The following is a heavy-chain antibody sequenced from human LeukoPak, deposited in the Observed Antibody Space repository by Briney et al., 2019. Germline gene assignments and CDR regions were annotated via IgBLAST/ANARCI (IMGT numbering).Heavy chain of an antibody. J-gene: IGHJ4*02. V-gene: IGHV3-30*03. CDR1: GFTFSSYG. CDR2: ISYDGSNK. CDR3: ASATDYEGDSDY. Sequence: GGSPRLSCAASGFTFSSYGMHWVRQAPGKGLEWVAVISYDGSNKYCADSVKGRFTISRDNSKNTLYLQMNSLRAEDTAVYYCASATDYEGDSDYWGQGTLVTVSS. D-gene: IGHD4-17*01.